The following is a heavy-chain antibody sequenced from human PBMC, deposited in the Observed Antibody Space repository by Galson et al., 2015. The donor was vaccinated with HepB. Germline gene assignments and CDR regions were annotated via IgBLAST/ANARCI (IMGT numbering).Heavy chain of an antibody. CDR3: ARRDSSGYDAFDI. J-gene: IGHJ3*02. Sequence: ETLSLTCAVSGGSISSSNWWSWVRQPPGKGLEWIGEIYHSGSTNYNPSLKSRVTISVDKSKNQFSLKLSSVTAADTAVYYCARRDSSGYDAFDIWGQGTMVTVSS. CDR2: IYHSGST. D-gene: IGHD3-22*01. V-gene: IGHV4-4*02. CDR1: GGSISSSNW.